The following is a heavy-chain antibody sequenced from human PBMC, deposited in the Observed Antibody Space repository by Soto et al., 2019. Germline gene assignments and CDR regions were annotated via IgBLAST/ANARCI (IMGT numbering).Heavy chain of an antibody. Sequence: GSLRLSCSASGFPFSSYGMHWVRQAPGKGLEWVTVISYDGSNKYYADSVKGRFTISRDNSKNTLYLQMNSLRAEDTAVYYCAKNLAATRGSDFDYWGQGTLVTVSS. CDR3: AKNLAATRGSDFDY. J-gene: IGHJ4*02. D-gene: IGHD2-15*01. V-gene: IGHV3-30*18. CDR2: ISYDGSNK. CDR1: GFPFSSYG.